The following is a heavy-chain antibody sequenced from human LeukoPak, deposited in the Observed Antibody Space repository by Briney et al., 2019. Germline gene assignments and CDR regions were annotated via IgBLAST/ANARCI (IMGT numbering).Heavy chain of an antibody. J-gene: IGHJ4*02. CDR2: ISAYNGNT. V-gene: IGHV1-18*04. CDR3: ARDSGRLITVTTWRF. Sequence: ASVKVSCKASGYTFTGYYMHWVRQAPGQGLEWMGWISAYNGNTNYAQKLQGRVTMTTDTSTSTAYMELRSLRSDDTAVYYCARDSGRLITVTTWRFWGQGTLVTVSS. CDR1: GYTFTGYY. D-gene: IGHD4-11*01.